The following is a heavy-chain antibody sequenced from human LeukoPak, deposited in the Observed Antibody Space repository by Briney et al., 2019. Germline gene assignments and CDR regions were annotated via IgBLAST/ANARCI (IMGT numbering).Heavy chain of an antibody. CDR2: ISSSSSYI. D-gene: IGHD3-16*02. V-gene: IGHV3-21*01. J-gene: IGHJ4*02. CDR3: AGRSFYDYVWGSYPRPLDY. Sequence: GGSLRLTCAASGFTFSSYSMNWVRQAPGKGLEWVSSISSSSSYIYYADSVKGRFTISRDNAKNSLYLQMNSLRAEDTAVYYCAGRSFYDYVWGSYPRPLDYWGQGTLVTVSS. CDR1: GFTFSSYS.